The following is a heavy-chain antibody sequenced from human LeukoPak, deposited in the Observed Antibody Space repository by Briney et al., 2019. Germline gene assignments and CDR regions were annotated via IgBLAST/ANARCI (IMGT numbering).Heavy chain of an antibody. J-gene: IGHJ4*02. Sequence: ASVKVSCKASGGTFSSCAISWVRQAPGQGLEWMGGIIPILGTANYAQKFQGRVTITTDESTSTAYMELSSLRSEDTAVYYCARDRSGSYYRDWGQGTLVTVSS. CDR3: ARDRSGSYYRD. V-gene: IGHV1-69*05. CDR2: IIPILGTA. CDR1: GGTFSSCA. D-gene: IGHD3-10*01.